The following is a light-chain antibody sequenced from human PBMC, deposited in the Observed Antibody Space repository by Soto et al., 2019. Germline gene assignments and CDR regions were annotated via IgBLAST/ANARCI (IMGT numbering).Light chain of an antibody. CDR1: QSVSSSY. CDR2: GAS. Sequence: ELVWTQSPGTLSLSPGEGATVSRRASQSVSSSYLAWSQQKPGQAPRLLIYGASSRATGIPDRFSGSGSGTDFTLTISRLEPEDFAVYYCQQYGSSPTFGQGTKVDIK. V-gene: IGKV3-20*01. J-gene: IGKJ1*01. CDR3: QQYGSSPT.